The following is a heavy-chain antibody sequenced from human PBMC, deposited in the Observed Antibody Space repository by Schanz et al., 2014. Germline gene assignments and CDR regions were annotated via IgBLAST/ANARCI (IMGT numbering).Heavy chain of an antibody. CDR1: GVTFSSYA. Sequence: EVQLLESGGGFVQPGGSLRLSCVASGVTFSSYAMSWVRQASGKGLEWVSRMIGSGSSVFYADSVKGRFTISRDNAKKSLYLQMNSLRAEDTAVYYCARSRGFDSIFDFWGRGTLVTVSS. CDR2: MIGSGSSV. D-gene: IGHD5-12*01. J-gene: IGHJ4*02. V-gene: IGHV3-23*01. CDR3: ARSRGFDSIFDF.